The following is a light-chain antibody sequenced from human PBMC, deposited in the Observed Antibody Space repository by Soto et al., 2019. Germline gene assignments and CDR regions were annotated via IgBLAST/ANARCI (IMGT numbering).Light chain of an antibody. J-gene: IGLJ3*02. CDR1: RSEVGGYNY. V-gene: IGLV2-8*01. CDR2: EVT. CDR3: SSYAASNNFYFV. Sequence: SALTQPPSAYGSPGQSVTISCTGTRSEVGGYNYVSWYQQYPGRAPKLMIYEVTKRPSGVPDRFSGSKSGNTASLTVSGLQAEDEADYYCSSYAASNNFYFVFGGGTKVTVL.